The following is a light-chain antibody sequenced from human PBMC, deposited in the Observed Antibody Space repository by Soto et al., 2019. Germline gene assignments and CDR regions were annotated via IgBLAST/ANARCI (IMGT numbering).Light chain of an antibody. CDR2: GAS. Sequence: ERVLTRSPASVSLQKGRGGTRSDRASQSVDSYLVWYQQKPGQAPRLLIFGASNRATGIPARFSGSGSGTDFTLTINSLEPEDFAVYYCQQRSSWPITFGQGTRLEI. CDR3: QQRSSWPIT. CDR1: QSVDSY. V-gene: IGKV3-11*01. J-gene: IGKJ5*01.